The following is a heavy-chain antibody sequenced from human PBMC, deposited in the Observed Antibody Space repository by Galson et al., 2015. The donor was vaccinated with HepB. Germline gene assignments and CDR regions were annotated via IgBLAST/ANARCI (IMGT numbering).Heavy chain of an antibody. Sequence: SLRLSCAASGFTSSDYYMSWIRQAPGKGLEWVSYISSSSSYTNYADSVKGRFTISRDNAKNSLYLQMNSLRAEDTAVYYCARARIVVPARQNPYGMDVWGQGTTVTVSS. CDR2: ISSSSSYT. CDR3: ARARIVVPARQNPYGMDV. J-gene: IGHJ6*02. V-gene: IGHV3-11*06. CDR1: GFTSSDYY. D-gene: IGHD2-2*01.